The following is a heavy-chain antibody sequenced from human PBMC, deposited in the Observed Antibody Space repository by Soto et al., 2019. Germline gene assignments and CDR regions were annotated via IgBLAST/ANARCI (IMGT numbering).Heavy chain of an antibody. D-gene: IGHD2-2*01. CDR3: ARALDCISTSCYGHFDY. Sequence: SSETLSLTCAVSGGSISSGGYSWSWIRQPPGKGLEWIGYIYHSGSTYYNPSLKSRVTISVDRSKNQFSLKLSSVTAADTAVYYCARALDCISTSCYGHFDYWGQGTLVTVSS. J-gene: IGHJ4*02. V-gene: IGHV4-30-2*01. CDR2: IYHSGST. CDR1: GGSISSGGYS.